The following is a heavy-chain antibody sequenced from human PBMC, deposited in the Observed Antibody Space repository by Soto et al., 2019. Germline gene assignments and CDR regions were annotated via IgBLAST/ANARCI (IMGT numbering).Heavy chain of an antibody. J-gene: IGHJ6*02. CDR3: ARSTAGGYYYYGMDV. V-gene: IGHV1-69*13. CDR1: GGTFSSYA. CDR2: IIPIFGTA. D-gene: IGHD2-8*02. Sequence: SVKVSCQASGGTFSSYAISWVRQAPGQGLEWMGGIIPIFGTANYAQKFQGRVTITADGSTSTAYMELSSLRSEDTAVYYCARSTAGGYYYYGMDVWGQGTTVTVSS.